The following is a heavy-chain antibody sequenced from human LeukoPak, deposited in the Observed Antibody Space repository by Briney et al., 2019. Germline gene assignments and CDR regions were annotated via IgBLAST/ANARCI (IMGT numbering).Heavy chain of an antibody. CDR2: INHSGST. D-gene: IGHD4-17*01. V-gene: IGHV4-34*01. CDR3: ASDNGDYYAEYFQH. J-gene: IGHJ1*01. CDR1: GGSFSGYY. Sequence: PSETLSLTCAVYGGSFSGYYWSWIRQPPGKGLEWIGEINHSGSTNYNPSLKSRVTISVDTSKDQFSLKLSSVTAADTAVYYCASDNGDYYAEYFQHWGQGTLVTVSS.